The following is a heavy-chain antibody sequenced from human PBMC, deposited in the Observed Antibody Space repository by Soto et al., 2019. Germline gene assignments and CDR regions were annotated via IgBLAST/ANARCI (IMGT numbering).Heavy chain of an antibody. J-gene: IGHJ3*02. CDR2: ISYDGSNK. CDR1: GFTFSSYA. V-gene: IGHV3-30-3*01. Sequence: GGSLRLSCAASGFTFSSYAMHWVRQAPGKGLEWVAVISYDGSNKYYADSVKGRFTISRDNSKNTLYLQMNSLRAEDTAVYYCASEEADTAMVPHDAFDIWGQGTMVTVSS. D-gene: IGHD5-18*01. CDR3: ASEEADTAMVPHDAFDI.